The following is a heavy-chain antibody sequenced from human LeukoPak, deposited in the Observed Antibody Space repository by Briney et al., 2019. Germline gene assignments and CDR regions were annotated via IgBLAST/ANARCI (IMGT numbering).Heavy chain of an antibody. J-gene: IGHJ4*02. D-gene: IGHD5-24*01. CDR1: GYTLTELS. Sequence: ASVKVSCKVSGYTLTELSMHWVRQAPGKGLEWMGGFDPEDGETIYAQKFQGRVTMTEDTSTDTAYMELSSLRSEDTAVYYCATRRDGYNFFDYWGQGTLVTVSS. V-gene: IGHV1-24*01. CDR2: FDPEDGET. CDR3: ATRRDGYNFFDY.